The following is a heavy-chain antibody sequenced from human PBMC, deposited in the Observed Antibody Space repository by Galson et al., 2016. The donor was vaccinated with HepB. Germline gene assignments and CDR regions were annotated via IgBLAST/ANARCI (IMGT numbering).Heavy chain of an antibody. Sequence: SVKVSCKASGGTFITHGISWVRRAPGQGLEWMGAIIPLTGIPNYAQKFQGRLTITADKSTTTAHMELSSLRSEDTAVYYCARAEISGQNYYYGVDVWGQGTTVTVSS. CDR1: GGTFITHG. V-gene: IGHV1-69*10. CDR3: ARAEISGQNYYYGVDV. J-gene: IGHJ6*02. D-gene: IGHD3/OR15-3a*01. CDR2: IIPLTGIP.